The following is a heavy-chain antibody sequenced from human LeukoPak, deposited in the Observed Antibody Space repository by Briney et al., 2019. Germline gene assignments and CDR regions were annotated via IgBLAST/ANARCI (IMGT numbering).Heavy chain of an antibody. D-gene: IGHD6-13*01. Sequence: SETLSLTCAVYGGSFSGYYWSWIRQPPGKGLEWIGEINHSGSTNYNPSLKSRVTISVDTSKNQFSLKLSSVAAADTAVYYCARVRWDSSSCLDYWGQGTLVTVSS. CDR1: GGSFSGYY. V-gene: IGHV4-34*01. J-gene: IGHJ4*02. CDR3: ARVRWDSSSCLDY. CDR2: INHSGST.